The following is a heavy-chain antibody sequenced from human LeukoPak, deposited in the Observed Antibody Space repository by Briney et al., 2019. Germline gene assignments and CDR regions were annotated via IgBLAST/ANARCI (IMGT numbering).Heavy chain of an antibody. J-gene: IGHJ4*02. CDR2: IKQDGSVI. CDR1: GFSFSTHW. Sequence: GGSLRLSCAASGFSFSTHWMSWFRQAPGKGLEWVALIKQDGSVIHYVDSVKGRFTISRDNSKNSLYLQMNSLRTEDTALYYCAKVGLRYFDWLPDWGQGTLVTVSS. D-gene: IGHD3-9*01. V-gene: IGHV3-7*03. CDR3: AKVGLRYFDWLPD.